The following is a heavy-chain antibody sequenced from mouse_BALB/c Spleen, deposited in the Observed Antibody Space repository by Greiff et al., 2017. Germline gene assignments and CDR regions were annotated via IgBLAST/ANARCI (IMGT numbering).Heavy chain of an antibody. V-gene: IGHV2-9-2*01. CDR3: VRAGGYYGYDAMDY. D-gene: IGHD1-2*01. CDR1: GFSLTSYD. CDR2: IWTGGGT. Sequence: VKVVESGPGLVAPSQSLSITCTVSGFSLTSYDISWIRQPPGKGLEWLGVIWTGGGTNYNSAFMSRLSISKDNSKSQVFLKMNSLQTDDTAIYYCVRAGGYYGYDAMDYWGQGTSVTVSS. J-gene: IGHJ4*01.